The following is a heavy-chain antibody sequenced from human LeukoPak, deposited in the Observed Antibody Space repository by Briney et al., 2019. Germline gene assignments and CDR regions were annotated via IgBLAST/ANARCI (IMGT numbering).Heavy chain of an antibody. Sequence: GGSLRLPCAASGFTFSSYGMHWVRQAPGKGLEWVAVISYDGSNKYYADSVKGRFTISRDNSKNTLYLQMNSLRVEDTAVYYCAKDRHYYDGSLMDVWGQGTTVTVSS. J-gene: IGHJ6*02. CDR2: ISYDGSNK. CDR3: AKDRHYYDGSLMDV. D-gene: IGHD3-22*01. V-gene: IGHV3-30*18. CDR1: GFTFSSYG.